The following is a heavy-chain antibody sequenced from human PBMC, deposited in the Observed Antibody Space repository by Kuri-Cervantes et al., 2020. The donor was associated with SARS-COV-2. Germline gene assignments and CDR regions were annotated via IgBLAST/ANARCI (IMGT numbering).Heavy chain of an antibody. CDR2: ISTYNGNT. CDR3: ARGEIASTVLGYCSSTSCRYYGMDV. D-gene: IGHD2-2*01. Sequence: ASVKVSCKAFGYTFTSYAISWVRQAPGQGLEWMGWISTYNGNTNYAQKLQGRVTMTTDTSTSTAYMELSSLRSEDTAVYYCARGEIASTVLGYCSSTSCRYYGMDVWGQGTTVTVSS. CDR1: GYTFTSYA. V-gene: IGHV1-18*04. J-gene: IGHJ6*02.